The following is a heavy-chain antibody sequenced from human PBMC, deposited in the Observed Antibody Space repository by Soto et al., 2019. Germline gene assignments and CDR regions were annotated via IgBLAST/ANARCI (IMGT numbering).Heavy chain of an antibody. CDR2: IYYSGST. CDR1: GGSISSGGYY. D-gene: IGHD6-13*01. V-gene: IGHV4-31*03. Sequence: SETLSLTCTVSGGSISSGGYYWSWIRQHPGKGLEWIGYIYYSGSTYYNPSLKSRVTISVDTSKNQFSLKLSSVTAADTAVYYCARDYTISIAAAGYGMDVWGQGTKVTVSS. J-gene: IGHJ6*02. CDR3: ARDYTISIAAAGYGMDV.